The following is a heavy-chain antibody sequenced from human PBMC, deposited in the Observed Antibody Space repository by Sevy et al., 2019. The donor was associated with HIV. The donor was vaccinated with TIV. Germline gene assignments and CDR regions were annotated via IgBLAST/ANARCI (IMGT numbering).Heavy chain of an antibody. J-gene: IGHJ3*02. CDR3: AKDRTLYGRNGGGGLHI. CDR1: GYSFTIYG. CDR2: ISAYNGVT. V-gene: IGHV1-18*01. Sequence: ASVKVSCKASGYSFTIYGITWVRQAPGQGLEWMGWISAYNGVTIYAQNLQGRLSMTTDTSTTTAYMELRSLRSDDTAVYYCAKDRTLYGRNGGGGLHIWGQGTMVTVSS. D-gene: IGHD2-15*01.